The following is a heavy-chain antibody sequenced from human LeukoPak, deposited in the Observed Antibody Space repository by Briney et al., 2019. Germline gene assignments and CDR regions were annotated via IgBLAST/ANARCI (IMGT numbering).Heavy chain of an antibody. CDR2: IRYDGSNK. J-gene: IGHJ6*02. Sequence: GGSLRLSCAASGFTFSSYGMHWVRQAPGKGLEWVAFIRYDGSNKYYADSVKGRFTISRDNSKNTLYPQMNSLRAEGTAVYYCAREGEQWPNYYYYGMDVWGQGTTVTVSS. V-gene: IGHV3-30*02. D-gene: IGHD6-19*01. CDR1: GFTFSSYG. CDR3: AREGEQWPNYYYYGMDV.